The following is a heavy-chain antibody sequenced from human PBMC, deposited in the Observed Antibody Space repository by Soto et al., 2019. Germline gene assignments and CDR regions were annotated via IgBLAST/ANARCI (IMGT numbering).Heavy chain of an antibody. D-gene: IGHD1-26*01. J-gene: IGHJ4*02. Sequence: KPSETLSLTCTVSGGSISSNSYYWGWIRQPPGKGLEWIGSIYYIGSTYYNPSLKSRVTISVDTSKNQFSLKLSSVTAADTAVYYCARLATGRHYWGQGTLVTVSS. CDR2: IYYIGST. CDR1: GGSISSNSYY. CDR3: ARLATGRHY. V-gene: IGHV4-39*01.